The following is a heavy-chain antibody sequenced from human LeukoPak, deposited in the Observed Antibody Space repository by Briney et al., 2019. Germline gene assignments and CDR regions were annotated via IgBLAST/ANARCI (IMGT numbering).Heavy chain of an antibody. D-gene: IGHD2-8*01. J-gene: IGHJ4*02. Sequence: SVKVSCKASGGTFSNYAITWVRQAPGQGLEWMGGIIPIFGTASYAQKFQGRVTITADESTSTAYIEVSSLRSEDTAVYYCATLSTNDYGDYWGQGTLVTVSS. V-gene: IGHV1-69*13. CDR1: GGTFSNYA. CDR2: IIPIFGTA. CDR3: ATLSTNDYGDY.